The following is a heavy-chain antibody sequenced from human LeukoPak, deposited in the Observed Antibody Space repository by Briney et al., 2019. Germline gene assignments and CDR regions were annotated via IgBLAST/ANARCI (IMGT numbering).Heavy chain of an antibody. CDR2: ISAYNGNT. D-gene: IGHD3-3*01. CDR3: ASQTYYDFWSGYPSYYYYYMDV. J-gene: IGHJ6*03. CDR1: GYTFTSYG. V-gene: IGHV1-18*01. Sequence: ASVKVSCKPSGYTFTSYGISWVRQAPGQGLEWMGWISAYNGNTNYAQKLQGRVTMTTDTSTSTAYMELRSLRSDDTAVYYCASQTYYDFWSGYPSYYYYYMDVWGKGTTVTVSS.